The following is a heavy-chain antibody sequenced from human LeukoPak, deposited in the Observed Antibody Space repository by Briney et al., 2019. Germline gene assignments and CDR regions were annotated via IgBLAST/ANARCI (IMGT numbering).Heavy chain of an antibody. V-gene: IGHV4-61*02. J-gene: IGHJ4*02. CDR2: IYTSGST. CDR3: ASARVWFGELMALY. CDR1: GGSISSGSYY. Sequence: SETLSLTCTVSGGSISSGSYYWSWIRQPAGKGLEWIGRIYTSGSTNYNPSLKSRVTISVDASKNQFSLKLSSVTAADTAVYYCASARVWFGELMALYWGQGTLVTVSS. D-gene: IGHD3-10*01.